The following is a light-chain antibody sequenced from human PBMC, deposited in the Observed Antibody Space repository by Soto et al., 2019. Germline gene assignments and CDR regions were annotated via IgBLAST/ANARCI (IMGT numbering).Light chain of an antibody. CDR1: QSVSSSY. CDR3: QQYGSSPGT. Sequence: EIVLTQSPGTLSLSPGERATLSCSASQSVSSSYLAWYQQKPGQAPRLLIYGASSRATGIPDRFSGSGSGTDFTLTISRLEAEDFAVYYCQQYGSSPGTF. V-gene: IGKV3-20*01. J-gene: IGKJ1*01. CDR2: GAS.